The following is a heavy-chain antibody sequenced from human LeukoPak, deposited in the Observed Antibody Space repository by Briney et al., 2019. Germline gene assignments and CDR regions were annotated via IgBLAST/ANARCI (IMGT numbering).Heavy chain of an antibody. D-gene: IGHD3-3*01. CDR3: ARDYYDFWSGYYLNLNYYYYGMDV. CDR1: GFTFSSSA. V-gene: IGHV3-21*01. Sequence: GGSLRLSCAASGFTFSSSAMSWVRQAPGKGLEWVSSISSSSSYIYYADSVKGRFTISRDNAKNSLYLQMNSLRAEDTAVYYCARDYYDFWSGYYLNLNYYYYGMDVWGQGTTVTVSS. J-gene: IGHJ6*02. CDR2: ISSSSSYI.